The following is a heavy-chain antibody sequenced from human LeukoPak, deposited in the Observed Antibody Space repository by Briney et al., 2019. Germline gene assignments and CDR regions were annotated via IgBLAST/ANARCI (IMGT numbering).Heavy chain of an antibody. D-gene: IGHD5-24*01. Sequence: SVKVSCKASGGTFSSYAISWVRQAPGQGLEWMGRIIPILGIANYAQKFQGRVTITADKSTSTAYMELSSLRSEDTAVYHCARDGYNRGAFDIWGQGTMVTVSS. CDR3: ARDGYNRGAFDI. V-gene: IGHV1-69*04. J-gene: IGHJ3*02. CDR1: GGTFSSYA. CDR2: IIPILGIA.